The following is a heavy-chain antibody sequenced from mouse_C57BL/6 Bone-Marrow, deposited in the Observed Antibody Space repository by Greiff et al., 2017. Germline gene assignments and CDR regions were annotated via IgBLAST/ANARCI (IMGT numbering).Heavy chain of an antibody. CDR3: ARSSYYYGSYFDY. Sequence: QVQLQQPGTELVKPGASVKLSCKASGYTFTSYWMHWVKQRPGQGLEWIGNINPSNGGTNYNEKFKSKATLTVDKSSSTAYMQLSSLTSADSAVYFCARSSYYYGSYFDYWGQGTTLTVSS. J-gene: IGHJ2*01. CDR2: INPSNGGT. CDR1: GYTFTSYW. D-gene: IGHD1-1*01. V-gene: IGHV1-53*01.